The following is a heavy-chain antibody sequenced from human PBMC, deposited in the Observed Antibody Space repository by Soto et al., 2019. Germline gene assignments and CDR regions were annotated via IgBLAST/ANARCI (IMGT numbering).Heavy chain of an antibody. CDR3: ARRGSSGWYESYFDY. Sequence: QVQLVESGGGLVKPGGSLRLSCAASGFTLSDYYMTWIRQAPGKGLEWVSHISSSGSTTYYADSVKGRFTISRDNAKNSLYLQMNSLRAEDTAVYYCARRGSSGWYESYFDYWGQGNLVTLSS. CDR2: ISSSGSTT. V-gene: IGHV3-11*01. CDR1: GFTLSDYY. J-gene: IGHJ4*02. D-gene: IGHD6-19*01.